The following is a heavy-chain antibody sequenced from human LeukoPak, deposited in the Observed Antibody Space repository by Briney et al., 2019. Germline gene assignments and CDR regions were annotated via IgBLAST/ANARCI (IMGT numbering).Heavy chain of an antibody. CDR3: ARVEQQLVLYSTFDY. V-gene: IGHV3-30*04. J-gene: IGHJ4*02. D-gene: IGHD6-13*01. CDR2: ISYDGSNK. CDR1: GFTFSSYA. Sequence: GGSLRLSCAASGFTFSSYAMHWVRQAPGNGLEWVAVISYDGSNKYYADSVKGRFTISRDNSKNTLYLQMNSLRAEDTAVYYCARVEQQLVLYSTFDYWGQGTLVTVSS.